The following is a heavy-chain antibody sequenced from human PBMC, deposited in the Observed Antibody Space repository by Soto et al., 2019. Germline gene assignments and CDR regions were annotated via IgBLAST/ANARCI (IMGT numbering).Heavy chain of an antibody. J-gene: IGHJ5*02. CDR3: ARKGWRFGVVPRGGLAP. D-gene: IGHD3-3*01. V-gene: IGHV4-34*01. CDR1: GGSFSDYY. Sequence: SETLSLTCAVYGGSFSDYYWGWFRQPPGKGLECIGEISQSGSTNYNPSLKSRVTISLDTSKNQFSLRLTSVTAADTAVYYCARKGWRFGVVPRGGLAPWGQGSLVTVSS. CDR2: ISQSGST.